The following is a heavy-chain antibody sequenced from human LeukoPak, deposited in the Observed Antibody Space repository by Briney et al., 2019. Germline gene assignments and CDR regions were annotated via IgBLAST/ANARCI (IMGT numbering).Heavy chain of an antibody. CDR2: ISGSGGST. V-gene: IGHV3-23*01. J-gene: IGHJ4*02. CDR3: AKNSGNCTGGVCRSYYFDY. D-gene: IGHD2-8*02. CDR1: GGSISSYY. Sequence: PSETLSLTCTVSGGSISSYYWSWVRQAPGKGLEWVSAISGSGGSTYYADSVKGRFTISRDNSKNTLYLQMNSLRAEDTAVYYCAKNSGNCTGGVCRSYYFDYWGQGTLVTVSS.